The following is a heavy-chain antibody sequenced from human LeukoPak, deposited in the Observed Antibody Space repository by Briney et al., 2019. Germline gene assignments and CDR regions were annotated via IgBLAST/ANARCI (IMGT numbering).Heavy chain of an antibody. CDR3: ARLDCTADTCYNY. CDR2: INYIGNS. J-gene: IGHJ4*02. Sequence: PSETLSLICIVSGDSISSDYWSWIPQPPGKGLEWIGNINYIGNSNYIPSLNSRVTLSIDTSKNQVSLNLRSVTAADTAIYYCARLDCTADTCYNYWAQGTLVTVSS. CDR1: GDSISSDY. D-gene: IGHD2-8*02. V-gene: IGHV4-59*08.